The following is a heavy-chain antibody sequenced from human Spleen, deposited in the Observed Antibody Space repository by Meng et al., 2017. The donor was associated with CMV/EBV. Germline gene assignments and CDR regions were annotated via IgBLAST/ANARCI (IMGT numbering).Heavy chain of an antibody. V-gene: IGHV1-18*01. J-gene: IGHJ5*02. D-gene: IGHD5-18*01. CDR3: ARVKTAMVINWFDP. CDR1: GYTFTSYG. CDR2: ISAYNGNT. Sequence: SGYTFTSYGISWVRQAPGQGLEWMGWISAYNGNTNYAQKLQGRVTMTTDTSASTAYMELRSLRSDDTAVYYCARVKTAMVINWFDPWGQGTLVTVSS.